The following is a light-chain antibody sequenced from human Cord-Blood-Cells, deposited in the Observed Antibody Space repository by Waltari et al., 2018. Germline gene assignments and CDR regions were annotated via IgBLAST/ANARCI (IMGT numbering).Light chain of an antibody. CDR3: CSYAGSYTYV. CDR2: DVS. CDR1: SSDIGGYNY. J-gene: IGLJ1*01. V-gene: IGLV2-11*01. Sequence: QSALTQPRSVSGSPGQSVTISCTGTSSDIGGYNYVPWYQHPPGKDPKLMIYDVSKRPSGVPDRFSGSKSGNTASLTISGLQAEDEADYYCCSYAGSYTYVFGTGTKVTVL.